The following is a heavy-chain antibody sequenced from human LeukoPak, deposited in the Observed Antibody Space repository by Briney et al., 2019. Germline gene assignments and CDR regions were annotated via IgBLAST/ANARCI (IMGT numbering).Heavy chain of an antibody. Sequence: ASVKVSCKASGYTFTSYGISWVRQAPGQGLEWMGWISAYNGNTNYAQKLQGRVTMTTGTSTSTAYMELRSLRSDDTAVYYCARAPPPYYDFWSTWGYFDLWGRGTLVTVSS. V-gene: IGHV1-18*01. D-gene: IGHD3-3*01. J-gene: IGHJ2*01. CDR1: GYTFTSYG. CDR3: ARAPPPYYDFWSTWGYFDL. CDR2: ISAYNGNT.